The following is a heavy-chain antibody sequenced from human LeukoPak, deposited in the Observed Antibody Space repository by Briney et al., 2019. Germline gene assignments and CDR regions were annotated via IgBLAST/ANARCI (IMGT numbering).Heavy chain of an antibody. Sequence: GGSLRLSCAASGFTFSSYWMSWVRQAPGKGLEWVANIKQDGSEKYYVDSVKGRFTISRDNVKNSLYLQMNSLRAEDTAVYYCARWAPRYDFWSGYSTYYFDYWGQGTLVTVSS. CDR3: ARWAPRYDFWSGYSTYYFDY. V-gene: IGHV3-7*01. CDR1: GFTFSSYW. CDR2: IKQDGSEK. J-gene: IGHJ4*02. D-gene: IGHD3-3*01.